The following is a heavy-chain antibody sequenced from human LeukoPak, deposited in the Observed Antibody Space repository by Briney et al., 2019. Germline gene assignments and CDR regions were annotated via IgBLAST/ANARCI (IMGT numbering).Heavy chain of an antibody. D-gene: IGHD2-2*01. Sequence: SETLSLTCTVSGVSISSYYWSWIRQPPGKGLEWIGYIYYSGSTNYNPSLKSRVTISVVTSTSQFSLKPSSVTAADTAVYYCARDTPDRYCSSASCLRGFDPWGQGTLVTVSS. CDR3: ARDTPDRYCSSASCLRGFDP. CDR2: IYYSGST. CDR1: GVSISSYY. V-gene: IGHV4-59*01. J-gene: IGHJ5*02.